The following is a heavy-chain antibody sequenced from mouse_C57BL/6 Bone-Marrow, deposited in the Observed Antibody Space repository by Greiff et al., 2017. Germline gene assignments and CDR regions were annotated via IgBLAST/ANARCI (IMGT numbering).Heavy chain of an antibody. Sequence: QVQLQQPGAELVKPGASVKMSCKASGYTFTSYWITWVKQRPGQGLEWIGDIYPGSGSTNYNEKFKSKATLTVDTSSSTASMQLISLKSEDSAVYYCARGRYYSMDYFDYWGQGTTLTVSS. V-gene: IGHV1-55*01. CDR1: GYTFTSYW. CDR2: IYPGSGST. J-gene: IGHJ2*01. CDR3: ARGRYYSMDYFDY. D-gene: IGHD2-5*01.